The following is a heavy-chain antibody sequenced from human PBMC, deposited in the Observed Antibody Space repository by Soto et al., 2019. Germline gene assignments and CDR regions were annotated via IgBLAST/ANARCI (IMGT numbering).Heavy chain of an antibody. J-gene: IGHJ4*02. CDR2: IKTDGSST. V-gene: IGHV3-74*01. D-gene: IGHD5-18*01. CDR1: GFSFSNYC. CDR3: AKREGNTYGLFH. Sequence: EVQLVESGGGLVQPGGSLRLSCAASGFSFSNYCIHWVRQAPGKGLVWVSRIKTDGSSTYYAASVKGRFTISRDNAKNTLYLQMNSLTAEDTAVYYCAKREGNTYGLFHWGQGTLVTVSS.